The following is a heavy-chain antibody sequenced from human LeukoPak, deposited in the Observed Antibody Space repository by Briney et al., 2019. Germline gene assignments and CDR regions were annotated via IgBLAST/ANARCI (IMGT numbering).Heavy chain of an antibody. CDR1: GFTFSSYW. D-gene: IGHD4-11*01. CDR3: AREDHSKYEY. Sequence: GGSLSLSCAASGFTFSSYWMSWVRQAPGKGLEWVANIKQDGSDKYYVDSVKGRFTISKDNAKNSLYLQMNNLRSEDTGVYYCAREDHSKYEYWGQGTLVTVSS. J-gene: IGHJ4*02. CDR2: IKQDGSDK. V-gene: IGHV3-7*01.